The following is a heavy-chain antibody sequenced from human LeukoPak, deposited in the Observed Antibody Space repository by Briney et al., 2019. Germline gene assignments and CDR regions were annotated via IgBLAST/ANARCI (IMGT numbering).Heavy chain of an antibody. D-gene: IGHD5-18*01. CDR1: GFTFSSYW. CDR2: IKQDGSEK. Sequence: PGGSLRLSCAASGFTFSSYWMSWVRQAPGKGLEWVANIKQDGSEKYYVDSVKGRFTISRDNAKNSLYLQMNSLRAEDTAVYYCAREGDTAMADDAFDIWGQGTMVTVSS. CDR3: AREGDTAMADDAFDI. V-gene: IGHV3-7*01. J-gene: IGHJ3*02.